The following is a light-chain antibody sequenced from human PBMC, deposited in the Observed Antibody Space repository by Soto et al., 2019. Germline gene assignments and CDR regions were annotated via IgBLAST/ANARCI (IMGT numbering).Light chain of an antibody. CDR2: DVS. Sequence: QSVLTQPASVSGSPGQSITISCTGTSSDVGGYNYVSWYQQHPGKAPKLMICDVSNRPSGVSNRFSGSKSGKTASLTISGLQAEDEADYYCSSYTSTSTLVFGGGTKVTVL. V-gene: IGLV2-14*01. J-gene: IGLJ2*01. CDR1: SSDVGGYNY. CDR3: SSYTSTSTLV.